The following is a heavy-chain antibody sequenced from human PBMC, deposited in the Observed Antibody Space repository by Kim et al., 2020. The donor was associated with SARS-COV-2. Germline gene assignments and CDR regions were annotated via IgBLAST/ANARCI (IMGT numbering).Heavy chain of an antibody. V-gene: IGHV3-23*01. Sequence: RFTISRDNSKNTLYLQMNSLRAEDTAVYYCAKDFPARRTVTIYYYYGMDVWGQGTTVTVSS. J-gene: IGHJ6*02. D-gene: IGHD1-1*01. CDR3: AKDFPARRTVTIYYYYGMDV.